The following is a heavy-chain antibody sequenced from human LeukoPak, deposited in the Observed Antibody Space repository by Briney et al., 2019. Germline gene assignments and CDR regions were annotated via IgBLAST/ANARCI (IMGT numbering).Heavy chain of an antibody. CDR1: GGSISSYY. J-gene: IGHJ3*02. D-gene: IGHD3-3*01. Sequence: PSETLSLTCTVSGGSISSYYWSWIRQPAGKGLEWIGRIYTSGSTNYNPSLKSRVTMSVDTSKNQFSLKLSSATAADTAVYYCARDRVLRFLEWSDPNDAFDIWGQGTMVTVSS. CDR3: ARDRVLRFLEWSDPNDAFDI. V-gene: IGHV4-4*07. CDR2: IYTSGST.